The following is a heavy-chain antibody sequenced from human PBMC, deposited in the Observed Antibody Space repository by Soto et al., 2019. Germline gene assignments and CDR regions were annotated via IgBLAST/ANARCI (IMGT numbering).Heavy chain of an antibody. Sequence: SQTLSLTCAISGGSVSGNSVAWNWFRQSPARGLEWLGRTYYRSKWYNDYAVSVKSRITINPDTSRNQFSLQLNSVTPEDTAVYYCATGYYSGRYYFDYWGQGTLVTVSS. CDR1: GGSVSGNSVA. CDR3: ATGYYSGRYYFDY. V-gene: IGHV6-1*01. D-gene: IGHD6-19*01. J-gene: IGHJ4*02. CDR2: TYYRSKWYN.